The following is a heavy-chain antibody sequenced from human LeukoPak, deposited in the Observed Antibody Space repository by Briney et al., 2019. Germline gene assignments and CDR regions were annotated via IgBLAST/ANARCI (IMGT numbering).Heavy chain of an antibody. CDR2: IKSKTDGGTT. J-gene: IGHJ4*02. CDR3: TVLGFLECIDY. CDR1: GFTFSNAW. Sequence: GGSLRLSCAASGFTFSNAWMSWVRQAPGKGVEWVGRIKSKTDGGTTDYAAPVKGRFTISRDDSKNTLYLQMNSLKTEDTAVYYCTVLGFLECIDYWGQGTLVTVSS. D-gene: IGHD3-3*01. V-gene: IGHV3-15*01.